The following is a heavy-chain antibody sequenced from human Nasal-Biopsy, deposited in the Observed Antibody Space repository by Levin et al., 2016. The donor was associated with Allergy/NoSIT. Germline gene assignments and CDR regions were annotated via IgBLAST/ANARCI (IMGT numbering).Heavy chain of an antibody. D-gene: IGHD5-24*01. J-gene: IGHJ4*02. CDR2: MNSDGTST. CDR3: ARDRPLEDGYADY. Sequence: GESLKISCVASGLSFTDYFFHWFRQVPGKGLEWVSRMNSDGTSTAYGDSVKGRFTVSRDNAKNTFFLHMNSLRAGDTAVYYCARDRPLEDGYADYWGQGTLVTVSS. CDR1: GLSFTDYF. V-gene: IGHV3-74*01.